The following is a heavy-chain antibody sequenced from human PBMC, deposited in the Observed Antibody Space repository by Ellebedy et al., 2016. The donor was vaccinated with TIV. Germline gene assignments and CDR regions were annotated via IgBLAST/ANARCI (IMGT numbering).Heavy chain of an antibody. Sequence: AASVKVSCKISGYTLSDYLISWVRQAPGQGLEWMGWLTPLNGNTNYAQKFQGRVTMTSDTSTTKAYLELRSLRSDDTAVYYCSRLAAGGVRYFDVWGRGTLVTVSS. D-gene: IGHD6-13*01. CDR2: LTPLNGNT. CDR1: GYTLSDYL. V-gene: IGHV1-18*04. CDR3: SRLAAGGVRYFDV. J-gene: IGHJ2*01.